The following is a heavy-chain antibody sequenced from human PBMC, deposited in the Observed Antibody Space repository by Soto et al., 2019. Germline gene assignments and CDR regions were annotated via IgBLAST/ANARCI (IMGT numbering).Heavy chain of an antibody. CDR1: GYRFSSFW. J-gene: IGHJ4*02. V-gene: IGHV5-51*01. D-gene: IGHD6-13*01. CDR3: ARHGYSSSWYPDH. Sequence: VGSVKISCQVSGYRFSSFWIGWGRQKPGKGLEWMGIAQPGHSDTRYSPAFQGHVTISADESTNTAYLQWSSLRASDTAMYFCARHGYSSSWYPDHWGQGTLVTVSS. CDR2: AQPGHSDT.